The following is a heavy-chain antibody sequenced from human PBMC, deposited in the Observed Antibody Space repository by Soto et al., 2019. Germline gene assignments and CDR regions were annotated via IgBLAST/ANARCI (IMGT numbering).Heavy chain of an antibody. CDR1: GYTFISYD. D-gene: IGHD3-10*01. CDR3: ARCVELPASLDY. Sequence: SMKFSSRASGYTFISYDTNWLRQATGQGLEWMGWMNPNSGNTGYAQNFQGRVTMPKNTSISSAYMELSSLRSEDTAVYYWARCVELPASLDYWGQGTLVTVSS. CDR2: MNPNSGNT. V-gene: IGHV1-8*01. J-gene: IGHJ4*02.